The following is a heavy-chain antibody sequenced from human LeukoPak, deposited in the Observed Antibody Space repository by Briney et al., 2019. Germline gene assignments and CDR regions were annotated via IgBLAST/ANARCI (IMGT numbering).Heavy chain of an antibody. J-gene: IGHJ6*03. D-gene: IGHD1-14*01. V-gene: IGHV1-8*01. CDR1: GYTFTSYD. Sequence: GASVKVSRKASGYTFTSYDINWVRQATGQGLEWMGWMNPNSGNTGYAQKFQGRVTMTRNTSISTAYMELSSLRSEDTAVYYCARKPLDYYYYYMDVWGKGTTVTVSS. CDR3: ARKPLDYYYYYMDV. CDR2: MNPNSGNT.